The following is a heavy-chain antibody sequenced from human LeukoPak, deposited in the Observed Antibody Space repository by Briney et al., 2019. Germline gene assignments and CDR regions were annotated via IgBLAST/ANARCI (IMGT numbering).Heavy chain of an antibody. D-gene: IGHD6-19*01. Sequence: GGSLRLSCAASGFTFSSYAMSWVRQAPGQGLEWVSAISGSGGSTYYADSVTGRFTISRDNSKNTLYLQMNSLRAEDTGVYYCASAPRYSSGWYGGFDYWGQGTLVTVSS. CDR3: ASAPRYSSGWYGGFDY. V-gene: IGHV3-23*01. CDR1: GFTFSSYA. J-gene: IGHJ4*02. CDR2: ISGSGGST.